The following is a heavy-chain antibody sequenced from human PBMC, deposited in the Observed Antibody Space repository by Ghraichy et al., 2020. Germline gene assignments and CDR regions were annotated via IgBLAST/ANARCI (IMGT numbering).Heavy chain of an antibody. CDR2: IHPTGTT. CDR3: ARRRQTWSAAEGDAFDI. CDR1: VGSFNGYY. J-gene: IGHJ3*02. D-gene: IGHD5-18*01. V-gene: IGHV4-34*01. Sequence: SCAVYVGSFNGYYWSWIRQPPGKGLEWIGEIHPTGTTNNSPSLKSRLTLLVDTSKNQFSLLLKSVTAADTAVYYCARRRQTWSAAEGDAFDIWSQGAMVTVSS.